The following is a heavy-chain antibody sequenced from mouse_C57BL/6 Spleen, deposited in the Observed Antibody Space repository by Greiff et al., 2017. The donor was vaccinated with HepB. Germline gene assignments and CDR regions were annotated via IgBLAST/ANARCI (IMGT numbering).Heavy chain of an antibody. J-gene: IGHJ2*01. CDR2: FYPGNSDT. D-gene: IGHD1-1*01. V-gene: IGHV1-5*01. Sequence: VQLQQSGTVLARPGASVKMSCKTSGYTFTSYWMHWVKQRPGQGLEWIGAFYPGNSDTSYNQKFKGKAKLTAVTSASTAYMELSSLTNEDSAVYYCTRSLYITTVVATDYWGQGTTLTVSS. CDR3: TRSLYITTVVATDY. CDR1: GYTFTSYW.